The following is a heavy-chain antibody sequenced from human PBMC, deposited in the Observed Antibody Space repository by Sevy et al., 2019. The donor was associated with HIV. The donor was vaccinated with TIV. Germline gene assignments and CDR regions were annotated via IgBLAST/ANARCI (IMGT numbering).Heavy chain of an antibody. Sequence: ASVKVSCKASGYTFTSYGISWVRQAPGQGLEWMGWISAYNGNTNYAQKLQGRVTMTTDTSTSTAYMELRSLGSDDTAVYYCAGGVQCSSTSCYTPPFDYWGQGTLVTVSS. CDR3: AGGVQCSSTSCYTPPFDY. V-gene: IGHV1-18*01. J-gene: IGHJ4*02. CDR2: ISAYNGNT. D-gene: IGHD2-2*02. CDR1: GYTFTSYG.